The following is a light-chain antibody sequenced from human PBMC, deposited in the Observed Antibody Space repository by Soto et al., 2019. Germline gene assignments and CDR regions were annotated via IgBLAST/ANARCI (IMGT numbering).Light chain of an antibody. V-gene: IGKV4-1*01. J-gene: IGKJ2*01. CDR3: QQYNSTLT. CDR2: WAS. Sequence: DIVMTQSPVSLSVSLGERATINCKSSQTLVHSSYTKDLLAWYQQKPGQPPKLLFYWASTRESGVPARFSGGGSREDFSLTSSRLPAEDAAYYYCQQYNSTLTFGHGTKLEIK. CDR1: QTLVHSSYTKDL.